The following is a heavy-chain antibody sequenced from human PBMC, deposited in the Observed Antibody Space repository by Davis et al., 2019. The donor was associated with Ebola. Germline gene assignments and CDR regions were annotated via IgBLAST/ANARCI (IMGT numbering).Heavy chain of an antibody. V-gene: IGHV3-23*01. CDR1: GFTFSSYA. D-gene: IGHD2-15*01. CDR3: AKGQTLVVVAATDY. J-gene: IGHJ4*02. CDR2: IRHIGDRT. Sequence: GESLKISCAASGFTFSSYAMSWVRQAPGKGLEWVSTIRHIGDRTDYADSVKGRFTISRDISKNTLYLQMNSLRAEDTAVYYCAKGQTLVVVAATDYWGQGTLVTVSS.